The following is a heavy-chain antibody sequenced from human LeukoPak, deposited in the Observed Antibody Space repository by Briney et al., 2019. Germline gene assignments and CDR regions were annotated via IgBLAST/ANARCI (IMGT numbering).Heavy chain of an antibody. V-gene: IGHV3-7*01. CDR2: IQQDGSEK. CDR3: ARGVAVAGTLDY. CDR1: GFTFTTYW. D-gene: IGHD6-19*01. Sequence: GGSLRLSCAASGFTFTTYWMSWVRQAPGKGLEWVANIQQDGSEKYYVDSVKGRFTISRDNAKNSLYLQMNSLRAEDTAVYYCARGVAVAGTLDYWGQGTLVTVSS. J-gene: IGHJ4*02.